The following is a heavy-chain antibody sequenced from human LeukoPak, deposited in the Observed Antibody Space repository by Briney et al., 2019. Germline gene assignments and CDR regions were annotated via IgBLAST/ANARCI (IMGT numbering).Heavy chain of an antibody. J-gene: IGHJ4*02. CDR2: ISSSSSYI. CDR3: ARGVRYFDWTRGGTYFDY. CDR1: GFTFSCYS. Sequence: GGSLRLSCAASGFTFSCYSMNWVRKAPGKGLEWVSSISSSSSYIYYADSVKGRFTISRDNAKNSLYLQMNSLRAENTAVYYCARGVRYFDWTRGGTYFDYWGQATLITVSS. D-gene: IGHD3-9*01. V-gene: IGHV3-21*01.